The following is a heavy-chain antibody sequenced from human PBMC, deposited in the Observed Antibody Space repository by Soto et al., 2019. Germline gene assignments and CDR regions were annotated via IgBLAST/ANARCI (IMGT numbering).Heavy chain of an antibody. CDR2: IYYSGST. V-gene: IGHV4-61*01. D-gene: IGHD3-10*01. Sequence: SETLSLTCTVSGGSVSSGSYYWSWIRQPPGKGLEWIGYIYYSGSTNYNPSLKSRVTIPVDTSKNQFSLKLSSVTAADTAVYYCARVNPMVRGLPGPHFDYWGQGTLVTVSS. CDR1: GGSVSSGSYY. CDR3: ARVNPMVRGLPGPHFDY. J-gene: IGHJ4*02.